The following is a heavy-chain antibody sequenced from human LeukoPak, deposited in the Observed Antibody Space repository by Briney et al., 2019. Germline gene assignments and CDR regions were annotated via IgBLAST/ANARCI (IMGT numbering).Heavy chain of an antibody. D-gene: IGHD3-10*01. CDR3: ARGSQLYGSGTPDY. Sequence: PGGSLRLSCAASEFTFSSYWMHWVRQAPGKGLVWVSRINSDGSSTNYADSVKGRFTISRDNAKNTVYLQMNSLRAEDTAVYYCARGSQLYGSGTPDYWGQGTLVTVTS. CDR1: EFTFSSYW. V-gene: IGHV3-74*01. J-gene: IGHJ4*02. CDR2: INSDGSST.